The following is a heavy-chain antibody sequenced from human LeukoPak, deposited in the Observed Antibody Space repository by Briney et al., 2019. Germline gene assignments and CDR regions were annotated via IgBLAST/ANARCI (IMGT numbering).Heavy chain of an antibody. V-gene: IGHV3-30*04. D-gene: IGHD5-24*01. J-gene: IGHJ4*02. CDR1: GFNFHNFA. CDR3: ARPSPPGDGYNPCDY. CDR2: ISNDERNK. Sequence: GGSLRLSCEASGFNFHNFAMHWVRQAPGKGLEWVAVISNDERNKYYTDSVKGRFTIPRDNSKSTVYLQMNSLRPEDTAVYYCARPSPPGDGYNPCDYWGPGALVIVSS.